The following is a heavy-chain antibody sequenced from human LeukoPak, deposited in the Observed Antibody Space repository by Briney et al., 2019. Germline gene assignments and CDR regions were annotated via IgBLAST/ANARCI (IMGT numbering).Heavy chain of an antibody. CDR3: ARGPQWIQLWSPSGMDV. D-gene: IGHD5-18*01. V-gene: IGHV1-8*01. J-gene: IGHJ6*02. Sequence: GASVKVSCKASGYTFTSYDINWVRQATGQGLEWMGWMNPNSGNTGYAQKFQGRVTMTRNTSISTAYMELSSLRSEDTAVYYCARGPQWIQLWSPSGMDVWGQGTTVTVSS. CDR2: MNPNSGNT. CDR1: GYTFTSYD.